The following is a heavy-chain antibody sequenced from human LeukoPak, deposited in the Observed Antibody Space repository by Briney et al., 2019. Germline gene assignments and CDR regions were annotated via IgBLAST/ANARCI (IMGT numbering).Heavy chain of an antibody. CDR1: GFTFSIYW. CDR3: ARVGYSYGSYCFDY. J-gene: IGHJ4*02. V-gene: IGHV3-74*01. D-gene: IGHD5-18*01. Sequence: PGGSLRLSCAASGFTFSIYWMHWVRQAPGKGLVWVSRINSDASSTTYADSVKGRFTISRDTARNTLYLQMNSLRAEDTAVYYCARVGYSYGSYCFDYWGQGTLVTVSS. CDR2: INSDASST.